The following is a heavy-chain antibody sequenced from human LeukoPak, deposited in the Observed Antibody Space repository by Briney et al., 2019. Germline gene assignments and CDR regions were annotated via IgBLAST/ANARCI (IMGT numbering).Heavy chain of an antibody. Sequence: SETLSLTCTVSGGSISSYYWSWIRQPPGKGLEWIGYIYYSGSTNYNPSLKSRVTISVDTSKNQFSLKLSSVTAADTAVYYCARDIPTIFGVVNPNWYLDLWGRGTLVTVSS. CDR1: GGSISSYY. CDR3: ARDIPTIFGVVNPNWYLDL. J-gene: IGHJ2*01. CDR2: IYYSGST. V-gene: IGHV4-59*01. D-gene: IGHD3-3*01.